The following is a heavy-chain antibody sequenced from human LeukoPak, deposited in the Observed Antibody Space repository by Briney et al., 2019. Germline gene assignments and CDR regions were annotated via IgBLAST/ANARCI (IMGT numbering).Heavy chain of an antibody. V-gene: IGHV4-59*01. D-gene: IGHD4-17*01. CDR2: IYYSGST. CDR3: AGDYGDYGYYFDY. J-gene: IGHJ4*02. CDR1: GGSISSYY. Sequence: SETPSLTCTVSGGSISSYYWSWIRQPPGKGLEWIGYIYYSGSTNYNPSLKSRVTISVDTSKNQFSLKLSSVTAADTAVYYCAGDYGDYGYYFDYWGQGTLVTVSS.